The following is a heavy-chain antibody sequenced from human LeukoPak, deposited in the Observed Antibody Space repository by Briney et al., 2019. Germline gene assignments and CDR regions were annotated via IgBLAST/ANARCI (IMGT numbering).Heavy chain of an antibody. D-gene: IGHD3-10*01. CDR2: ISGSGGST. V-gene: IGHV3-23*01. J-gene: IGHJ3*02. CDR1: GFTFSSYA. Sequence: GGSLRLSCAASGFTFSSYAMSWVRQAPGKGLEWVSAISGSGGSTYYADSVKGRFTISRDNSKNTLYLQTNSLRAEDTAVYYCAKDRRVTMVQGAFDIWGQGTMVTVSS. CDR3: AKDRRVTMVQGAFDI.